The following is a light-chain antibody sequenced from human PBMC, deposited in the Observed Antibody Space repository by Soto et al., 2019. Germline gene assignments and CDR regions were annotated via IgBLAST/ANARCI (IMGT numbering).Light chain of an antibody. Sequence: QSVLTQPASVSGSPGQSITISCTGTTSDVGSHNHVSWYQHHPGKAPKLIISEVSNRPSGVSNRFSGSKSGYTASLTISGLQAEDEADYYCNSHTSGDFRVFGTGTKLTVL. CDR3: NSHTSGDFRV. CDR1: TSDVGSHNH. J-gene: IGLJ1*01. V-gene: IGLV2-14*01. CDR2: EVS.